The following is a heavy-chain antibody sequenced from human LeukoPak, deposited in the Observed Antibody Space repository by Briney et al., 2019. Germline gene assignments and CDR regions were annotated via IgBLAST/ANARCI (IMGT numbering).Heavy chain of an antibody. J-gene: IGHJ6*03. Sequence: GGSLRLSCAASGFTFSDYYMSWIRQAPGKGLEWVSYISSSGSTIYYADSVKGRFTISRDNAKNSLYLQMNSLRAEDTAVYYCARVVNSGYDWEPYYYMDVWGKGTTVTVSS. D-gene: IGHD5-12*01. CDR1: GFTFSDYY. V-gene: IGHV3-11*04. CDR3: ARVVNSGYDWEPYYYMDV. CDR2: ISSSGSTI.